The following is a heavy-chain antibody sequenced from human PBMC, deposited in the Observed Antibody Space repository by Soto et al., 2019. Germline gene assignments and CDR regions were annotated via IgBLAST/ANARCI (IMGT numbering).Heavy chain of an antibody. CDR2: ITGGADNT. CDR1: GFTYYSYA. D-gene: IGHD6-19*01. CDR3: AKGRIAVAAPYNWFDP. J-gene: IGHJ5*02. Sequence: EVKLLESGGGLVQPGGSLRLSCVAYGFTYYSYAMSWVRQAPGQGLEWVSTITGGADNTHYADSVRGRFTISRDNSKNTLSLQMNSLRVEDTAVYHCAKGRIAVAAPYNWFDPWGQGTLVTVSS. V-gene: IGHV3-23*01.